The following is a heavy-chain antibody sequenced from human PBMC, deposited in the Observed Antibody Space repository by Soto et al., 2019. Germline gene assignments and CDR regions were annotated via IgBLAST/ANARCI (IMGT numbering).Heavy chain of an antibody. CDR3: ARDRLSSGYDY. J-gene: IGHJ4*02. CDR2: ISYDGSNK. Sequence: PGGSLRLSCAASGFTFSNYAMHWVRQAPGKGLEWVAVISYDGSNKYYADSVKGRFTISRDNSKNTLYLQMNSLRAEDTAVYYCARDRLSSGYDYWGQGTLVTVSS. D-gene: IGHD6-19*01. CDR1: GFTFSNYA. V-gene: IGHV3-30-3*01.